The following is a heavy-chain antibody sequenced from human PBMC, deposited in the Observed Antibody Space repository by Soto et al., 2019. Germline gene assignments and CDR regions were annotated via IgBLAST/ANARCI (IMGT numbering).Heavy chain of an antibody. V-gene: IGHV3-30-3*01. D-gene: IGHD1-26*01. J-gene: IGHJ4*02. CDR2: ISYDGSNK. CDR1: GFTFSSYA. CDR3: ARDTLAIVGATLVDY. Sequence: GSLRLSCAASGFTFSSYAMHWVRQAPGKGLEWVAVISYDGSNKYYADSVKGRFTISRDNSKNTLYLQMNSLRAEDTAVYYCARDTLAIVGATLVDYWGQGTLVTVSS.